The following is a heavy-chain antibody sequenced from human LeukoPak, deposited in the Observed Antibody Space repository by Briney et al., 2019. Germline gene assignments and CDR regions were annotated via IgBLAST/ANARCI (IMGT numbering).Heavy chain of an antibody. D-gene: IGHD1-26*01. CDR2: LYSDGNT. CDR3: ARGGEPLAANTLAY. CDR1: GFTVITND. V-gene: IGHV3-53*01. J-gene: IGHJ4*02. Sequence: GGSLRLSCAASGFTVITNDMTWVRQAPGKGLEWVSVLYSDGNTKYADSVLGRFTISKDNNKNSLYLEMNSLRPDDPDVYDCARGGEPLAANTLAYWGQGALVTVSS.